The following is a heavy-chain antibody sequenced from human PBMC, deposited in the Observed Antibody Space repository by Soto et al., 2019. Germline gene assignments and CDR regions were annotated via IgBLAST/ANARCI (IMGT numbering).Heavy chain of an antibody. Sequence: EVQLVESGGGLVKPGGSLRLSCAASGFTFSSYSMNWVRQAPGKGLEWVSSISSSSSYIYYADSVKGRFTISRDNAKNSLYLQMNSLRAEDTAVYYCARDMITAGSRLFDYWGQGTLVTVSS. CDR1: GFTFSSYS. D-gene: IGHD6-13*01. V-gene: IGHV3-21*01. J-gene: IGHJ4*02. CDR3: ARDMITAGSRLFDY. CDR2: ISSSSSYI.